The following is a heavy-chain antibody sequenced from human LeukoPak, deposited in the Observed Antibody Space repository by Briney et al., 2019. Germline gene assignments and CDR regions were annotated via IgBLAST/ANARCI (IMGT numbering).Heavy chain of an antibody. D-gene: IGHD1-26*01. CDR3: ARGGIYLGH. CDR2: IYPSDSDT. V-gene: IGHV5-51*01. J-gene: IGHJ4*02. Sequence: GESLKISCKGSGYTFTTSWIGWVRQTPGKGLEWMGIIYPSDSDTRYSPSLQGQVSISADKSISTAYLQWSSLKASDTAMYYCARGGIYLGHWGQGALVTVSS. CDR1: GYTFTTSW.